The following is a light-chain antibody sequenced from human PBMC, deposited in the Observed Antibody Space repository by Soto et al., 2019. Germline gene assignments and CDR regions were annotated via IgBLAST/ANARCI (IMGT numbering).Light chain of an antibody. V-gene: IGKV3-20*01. CDR2: GAS. CDR1: QSVTSNY. CDR3: QQYGVSTPWT. J-gene: IGKJ1*01. Sequence: EIVLTQSPGTLSLSPGERATLSCRASQSVTSNYLAWYQQKPGQAPRLLIYGASRRATDIPDRFSGSGSGTDSTLTISRLEPEDFAVYFCQQYGVSTPWTFGPGTKVEI.